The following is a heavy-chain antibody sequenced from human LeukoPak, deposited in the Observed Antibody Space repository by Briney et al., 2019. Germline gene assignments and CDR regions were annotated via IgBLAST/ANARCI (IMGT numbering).Heavy chain of an antibody. D-gene: IGHD5-24*01. CDR1: GGSFSGYY. CDR3: ARHERGRWLQWYY. Sequence: PSETLSLTCAVYGGSFSGYYWSWIRQPPGKGLEWIGEINHSGSTNYNPSLKSRVTISVDTSKNQFSLKLSSVTAADTAVYYCARHERGRWLQWYYWGQGTLVTVSS. CDR2: INHSGST. J-gene: IGHJ4*02. V-gene: IGHV4-34*01.